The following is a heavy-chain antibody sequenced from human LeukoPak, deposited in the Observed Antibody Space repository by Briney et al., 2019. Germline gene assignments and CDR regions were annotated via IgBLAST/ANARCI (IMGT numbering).Heavy chain of an antibody. D-gene: IGHD5-18*01. V-gene: IGHV3-7*01. CDR2: IKEDGSGT. Sequence: SGGSLRLSCAASGFTFSSHWMSWVRQAPGKGLEWVANIKEDGSGTYYVDSVKGRFTISRDNAKNSLYLQMNSLRAEDTAVYYCTRRGYGYWGQGTLVTVSS. CDR3: TRRGYGY. CDR1: GFTFSSHW. J-gene: IGHJ4*02.